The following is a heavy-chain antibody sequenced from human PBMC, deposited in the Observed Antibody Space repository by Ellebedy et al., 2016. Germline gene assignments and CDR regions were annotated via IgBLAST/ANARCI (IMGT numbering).Heavy chain of an antibody. J-gene: IGHJ4*02. CDR2: ISGSGSTS. V-gene: IGHV3-23*01. Sequence: GESLKISXAASGFTFRSYAMGWVRQAPGKGLEWVATISGSGSTSYYADSVKGRFTISRDNSKNTLYLQMNSLRAEDTAVYYCAKDNQPDYGSGISYPSDYWGQGTLVTVSS. CDR1: GFTFRSYA. CDR3: AKDNQPDYGSGISYPSDY. D-gene: IGHD3-10*01.